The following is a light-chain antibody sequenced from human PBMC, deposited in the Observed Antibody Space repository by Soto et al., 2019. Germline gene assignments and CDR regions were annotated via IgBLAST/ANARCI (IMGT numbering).Light chain of an antibody. V-gene: IGKV1-5*01. CDR1: QSIRYW. CDR3: QQHFDSPIT. Sequence: DIQRPQSPSTLSASVGSRVTLPCRASQSIRYWLAWYQQKPGKDPKLLIYDASSLESGVPSRFSGSGSETEFTLTISSLQPDDCATDYGQQHFDSPITVGQGTRLEIK. CDR2: DAS. J-gene: IGKJ5*01.